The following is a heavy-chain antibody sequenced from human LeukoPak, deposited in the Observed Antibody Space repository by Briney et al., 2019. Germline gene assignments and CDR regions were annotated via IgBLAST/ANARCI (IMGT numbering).Heavy chain of an antibody. Sequence: PSETLSLTCTVSGGSISSYYWSWIRQPPGKGLEWIGHIYYSGSTNYNPSLKSRVSISVDTSKNQFSLKLSSVTAADTAVYYCARGNRIAARPLAWGWFDPWGQGALVTVSS. CDR3: ARGNRIAARPLAWGWFDP. J-gene: IGHJ5*02. CDR2: IYYSGST. V-gene: IGHV4-59*01. CDR1: GGSISSYY. D-gene: IGHD6-6*01.